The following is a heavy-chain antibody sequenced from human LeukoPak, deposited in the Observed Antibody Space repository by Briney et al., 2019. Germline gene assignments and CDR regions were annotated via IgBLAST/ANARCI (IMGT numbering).Heavy chain of an antibody. V-gene: IGHV1-69*05. CDR2: IIPIFGTA. Sequence: SVKVSCKASGGTFSSYAISWVRQAPGQGLEWMGGIIPIFGTANYAQKFQGRVTITTDESTSTAYMELSSLRSEDTAVYYCARDRRCSSTSCRLGYFDLWGRGTLVTVSS. D-gene: IGHD2-2*01. CDR1: GGTFSSYA. CDR3: ARDRRCSSTSCRLGYFDL. J-gene: IGHJ2*01.